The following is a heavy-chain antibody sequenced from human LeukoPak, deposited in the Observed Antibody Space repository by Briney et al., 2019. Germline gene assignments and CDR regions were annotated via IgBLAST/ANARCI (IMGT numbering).Heavy chain of an antibody. CDR1: GFTFSSYD. CDR2: IRYDGSNE. V-gene: IGHV3-30*02. J-gene: IGHJ4*02. Sequence: GGSLRLSCAASGFTFSSYDMSWVRQAPGKGLEWVSFIRYDGSNEYYADSVRGRFTISRDNSKNTLYLQMNSLRAEDTAVYYCAKGRGYRDWIGYWGQGTLVTVSS. CDR3: AKGRGYRDWIGY. D-gene: IGHD5-12*01.